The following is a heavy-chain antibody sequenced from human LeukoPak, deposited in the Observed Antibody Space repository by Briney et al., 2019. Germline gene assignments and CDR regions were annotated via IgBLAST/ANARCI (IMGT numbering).Heavy chain of an antibody. V-gene: IGHV1-69*06. J-gene: IGHJ3*02. CDR2: IIPIFGTA. CDR3: ARGARDIVLMVYAPRRGDPEPPAFDI. CDR1: GGTFSSYA. D-gene: IGHD2-8*01. Sequence: ASVKVSCKASGGTFSSYAISWVRQAPGQGLEWMGGIIPIFGTANYAQKFQGRVTITADKSTSTAYMELSSLRSEDTAVYYCARGARDIVLMVYAPRRGDPEPPAFDIWGQGTMVTVSS.